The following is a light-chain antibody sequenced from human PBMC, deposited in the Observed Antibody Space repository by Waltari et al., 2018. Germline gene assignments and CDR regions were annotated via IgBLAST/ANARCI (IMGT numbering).Light chain of an antibody. CDR2: DDR. CDR3: QVWDSNSEVV. Sequence: SYVLTQPPSVSVAPGRTATIPCWADHLEPTLVHWYQKRPGQAPVLVISDDRDRPSGIPERFSGSSSGDTATLTISRVEAGDEADYYCQVWDSNSEVVFGGGTKLTVL. V-gene: IGLV3-21*04. J-gene: IGLJ2*01. CDR1: HLEPTL.